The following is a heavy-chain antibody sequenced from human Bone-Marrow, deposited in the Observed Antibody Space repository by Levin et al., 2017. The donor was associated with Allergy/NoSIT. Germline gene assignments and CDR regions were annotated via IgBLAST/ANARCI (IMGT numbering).Heavy chain of an antibody. CDR3: AKDRTIIYSNYGFDFDL. CDR1: GFTFDNYA. J-gene: IGHJ4*02. D-gene: IGHD4-11*01. Sequence: ASVKVSCDASGFTFDNYAMAWVRQAPGVGLEWVSGISGRGGTKDYADSVRGRFTISRDNSKNTVYLQMNFLRAEDTAVYYCAKDRTIIYSNYGFDFDLWGQGTLVTVSS. V-gene: IGHV3-23*01. CDR2: ISGRGGTK.